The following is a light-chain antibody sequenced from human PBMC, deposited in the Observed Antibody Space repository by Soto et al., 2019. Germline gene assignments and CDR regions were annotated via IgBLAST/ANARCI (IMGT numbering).Light chain of an antibody. CDR1: SSDVGRYNY. Sequence: QSVLTQPASVSGSPGQSITISCTGTSSDVGRYNYVSWCQQHPGKAPKLIIYDVSNRPSGVSNRFSGSKSGNTASLTISGLQAEDEADYYCSSYTSSSTVVFSGGTKLTVL. J-gene: IGLJ2*01. CDR2: DVS. V-gene: IGLV2-14*01. CDR3: SSYTSSSTVV.